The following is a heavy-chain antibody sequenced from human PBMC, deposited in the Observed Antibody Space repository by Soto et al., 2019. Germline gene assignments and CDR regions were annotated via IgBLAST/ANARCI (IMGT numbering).Heavy chain of an antibody. CDR1: GVSISGSRYY. CDR3: ARHQMAGRTPSYYYGMDV. Sequence: SETLSLTCTVSGVSISGSRYYWGWIRQPPGKNLEYIGNIYYSGSTYYNPSLKSRVTLSVDTSKNQFSLKLSSVTAADTAVYYCARHQMAGRTPSYYYGMDVWGQGTTVTVSS. V-gene: IGHV4-39*01. J-gene: IGHJ6*02. CDR2: IYYSGST.